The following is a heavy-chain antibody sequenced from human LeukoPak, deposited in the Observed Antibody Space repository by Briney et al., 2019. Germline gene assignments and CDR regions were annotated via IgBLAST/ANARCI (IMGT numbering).Heavy chain of an antibody. CDR2: IKSDGSGT. Sequence: GGSLRLSCAASGFTFSSYWMHWVRQAQGKGLVLVSRIKSDGSGTSYADSVKGRFTISRDNAKNTLYLQMNSLGAEDTAVYYCARISGAAVQHFDYWGQGTRVTVSS. CDR1: GFTFSSYW. CDR3: ARISGAAVQHFDY. D-gene: IGHD6-13*01. V-gene: IGHV3-74*01. J-gene: IGHJ4*02.